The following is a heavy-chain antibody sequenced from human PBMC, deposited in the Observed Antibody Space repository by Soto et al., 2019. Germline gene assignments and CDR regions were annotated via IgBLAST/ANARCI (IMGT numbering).Heavy chain of an antibody. Sequence: HRSRMPPPPGKAIERIGYVSYSGSTDYHPSLNSRVSISIDTSKNQFSLKMISVTAADTAVYYCARHGSDSGLFSFDPWGHGALGTAS. CDR1: H. CDR3: ARHGSDSGLFSFDP. V-gene: IGHV4-59*08. D-gene: IGHD6-19*01. CDR2: VSYSGST. J-gene: IGHJ5*02.